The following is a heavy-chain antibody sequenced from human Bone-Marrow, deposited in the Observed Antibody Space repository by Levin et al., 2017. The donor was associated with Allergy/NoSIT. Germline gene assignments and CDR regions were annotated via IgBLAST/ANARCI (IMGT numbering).Heavy chain of an antibody. CDR2: IKSKTDGGTT. Sequence: GESLKISCAASGFTFSNAWMSWVRQAPGKGLEWVGRIKSKTDGGTTDYAAPVKGRFTISRDDSKNTLYLQMNSLKTEDTAVYYCTTVGLTMIVVSIGGNAFDIWGQGTMVTVSS. CDR3: TTVGLTMIVVSIGGNAFDI. J-gene: IGHJ3*02. V-gene: IGHV3-15*01. CDR1: GFTFSNAW. D-gene: IGHD3-22*01.